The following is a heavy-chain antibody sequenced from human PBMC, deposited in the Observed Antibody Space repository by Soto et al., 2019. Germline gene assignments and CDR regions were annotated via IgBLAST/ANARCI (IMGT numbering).Heavy chain of an antibody. V-gene: IGHV3-33*01. CDR1: GFTFWSYG. CDR2: IWYDGSNK. Sequence: GVQRLSCAASGFTFWSYGMHWVGQAPGKGLERVAVIWYDGSNKYYAASEQRRFTISRDNSKNTLYLQMNSLRAEDTAVYYCARDTSDILTGYSYYYYYVMDVWVHWTTVTVS. J-gene: IGHJ6*02. CDR3: ARDTSDILTGYSYYYYYVMDV. D-gene: IGHD3-9*01.